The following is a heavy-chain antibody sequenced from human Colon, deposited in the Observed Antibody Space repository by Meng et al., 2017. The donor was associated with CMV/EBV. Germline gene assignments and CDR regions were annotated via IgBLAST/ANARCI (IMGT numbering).Heavy chain of an antibody. CDR1: GFIFSNYW. D-gene: IGHD3-9*01. CDR3: ARDIFWGQSDY. Sequence: EVQLVESGXGVVQPGGSLILSCEVSGFIFSNYWMHWVRQAPGKGLVWISLIKNDGSATGYADSVKGRFTISRDNAKNTLYLQMNSLRAEDTAMYYCARDIFWGQSDYWGQGTLVTVSS. J-gene: IGHJ4*02. CDR2: IKNDGSAT. V-gene: IGHV3-74*01.